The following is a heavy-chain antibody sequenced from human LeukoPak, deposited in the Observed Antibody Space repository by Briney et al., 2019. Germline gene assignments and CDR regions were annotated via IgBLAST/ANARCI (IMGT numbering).Heavy chain of an antibody. D-gene: IGHD1-26*01. CDR1: GGSISSYY. CDR3: ARDLEVWGLLGHDAFDI. V-gene: IGHV4-4*07. CDR2: IYTSGST. J-gene: IGHJ3*02. Sequence: SETLSLTCTVSGGSISSYYWSWIRQPPGKGLEWIGRIYTSGSTNYNPSLKSRVTMSVDTSKNQFSLKLSSVTAADTAVYYCARDLEVWGLLGHDAFDIWGQGTMVTVSS.